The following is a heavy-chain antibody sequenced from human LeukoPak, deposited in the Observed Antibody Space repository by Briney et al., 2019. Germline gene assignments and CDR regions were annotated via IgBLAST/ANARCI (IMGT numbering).Heavy chain of an antibody. J-gene: IGHJ5*02. V-gene: IGHV3-53*04. CDR2: IDSRDNT. CDR1: GFTVRNNH. D-gene: IGHD5-24*01. CDR3: ARESTPLRGAFDP. Sequence: GGSLRLSCAASGFTVRNNHMSWVRQAPGKGLEWVSVIDSRDNTYHADSVKGRFTISRHTSKNTLYLQMNSLRAEDTAVYYCARESTPLRGAFDPWGPGTLVTVS.